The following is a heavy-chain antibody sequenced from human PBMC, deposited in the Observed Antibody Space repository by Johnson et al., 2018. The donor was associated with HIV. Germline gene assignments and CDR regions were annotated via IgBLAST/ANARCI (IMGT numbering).Heavy chain of an antibody. J-gene: IGHJ3*02. CDR2: IKQDGSEK. Sequence: VQLVESGGGLVQPGGSLRVSCAASGFTVSSNYMSWVRQAPGKGLEWVANIKQDGSEKYYVDSVKGRFTISRDNAKNSLYLQMNSLRAEDTAVYYCASTLTGDFGAFDIWGQGTMVTVSS. D-gene: IGHD7-27*01. CDR1: GFTVSSNY. V-gene: IGHV3-7*05. CDR3: ASTLTGDFGAFDI.